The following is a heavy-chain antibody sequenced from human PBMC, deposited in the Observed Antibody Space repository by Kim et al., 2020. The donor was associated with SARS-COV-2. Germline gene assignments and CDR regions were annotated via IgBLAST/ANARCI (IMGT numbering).Heavy chain of an antibody. V-gene: IGHV4-59*08. Sequence: SETLSLTCNVSGDTMTFYYLSWLRQPPGKGLEWIGVIIHDGTTDYKPSLRSRLTMSMDTSKDQFSLKLRSATPTDTASYYCARHTDSSGRYCYF. CDR2: IIHDGTT. D-gene: IGHD3-10*01. J-gene: IGHJ1*01. CDR1: GDTMTFYY. CDR3: ARHTDSSGRYCYF.